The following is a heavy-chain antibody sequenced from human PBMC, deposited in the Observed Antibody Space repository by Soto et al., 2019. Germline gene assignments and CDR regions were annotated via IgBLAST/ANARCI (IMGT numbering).Heavy chain of an antibody. V-gene: IGHV1-18*01. D-gene: IGHD2-2*02. CDR2: ISAYNGNT. CDR1: GYTFTSYG. CDR3: ARDHYCSSTSCYTFDYYYGMDV. J-gene: IGHJ6*02. Sequence: QVQLMQSGAEVKKPGASVKVSCKASGYTFTSYGISWVRQAPGQGLEWMGWISAYNGNTNYAQKLQGRVTMTTDTSTSTAYMELRSLRSDDTAVYYCARDHYCSSTSCYTFDYYYGMDVWGQGTTVTVSS.